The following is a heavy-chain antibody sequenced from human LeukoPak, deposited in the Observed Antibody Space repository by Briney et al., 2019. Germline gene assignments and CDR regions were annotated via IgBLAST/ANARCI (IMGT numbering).Heavy chain of an antibody. CDR2: ISGGGGTT. CDR3: AKEPHYYGSGSYLDH. D-gene: IGHD3-10*01. Sequence: QPGGSLRLSCAASGFTFTSYAMSWVRQAPGKGLEWVSAISGGGGTTYFADSVKGRFTISRDSSNNTLYLQMNSLRVEDTAVYYCAKEPHYYGSGSYLDHWGQGTLVTVSS. CDR1: GFTFTSYA. V-gene: IGHV3-23*01. J-gene: IGHJ4*02.